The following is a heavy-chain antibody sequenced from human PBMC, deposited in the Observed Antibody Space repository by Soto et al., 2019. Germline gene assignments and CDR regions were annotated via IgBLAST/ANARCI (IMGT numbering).Heavy chain of an antibody. CDR1: GFTFSDYY. Sequence: KTGGSLRLSCAASGFTFSDYYMSWIRQAPGKGLEWVSYISSSSSYTNYADSVKGRFTISRDNAKNSLYLQMNSLRAEDTAVYYCARDPRDFDWLTYYFDYWGQGTLVTVSS. V-gene: IGHV3-11*06. CDR3: ARDPRDFDWLTYYFDY. J-gene: IGHJ4*02. D-gene: IGHD3-9*01. CDR2: ISSSSSYT.